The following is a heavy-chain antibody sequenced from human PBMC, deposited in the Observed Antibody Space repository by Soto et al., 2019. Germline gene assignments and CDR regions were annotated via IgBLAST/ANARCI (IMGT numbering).Heavy chain of an antibody. J-gene: IGHJ5*02. V-gene: IGHV3-7*01. CDR2: IEQDGGEK. CDR3: ARGDPYCGGGPCHPHWFAP. CDR1: GFTFSTHW. Sequence: GGPLRLSCAASGFTFSTHWMIWVSQAPGKGLEWVANIEQDGGEKYYADSVKGRFTISRDNAKNSLYLQMNSLRADDTAIYYCARGDPYCGGGPCHPHWFAPWXQGTLVTVSS. D-gene: IGHD2-21*01.